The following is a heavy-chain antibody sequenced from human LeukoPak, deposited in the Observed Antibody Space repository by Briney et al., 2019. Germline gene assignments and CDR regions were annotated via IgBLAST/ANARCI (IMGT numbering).Heavy chain of an antibody. D-gene: IGHD3-10*01. Sequence: GGSLRLSCAASGFTFSSYAMSWVRQAPGKGLEWVSYISSSGTIIHYVDSVKGRFTISRDNAKNSLYLQMNSLRGEDTAVYYCAREAYGSGSQDVFDIWGQGTMVTVSS. CDR3: AREAYGSGSQDVFDI. CDR1: GFTFSSYA. CDR2: ISSSGTII. J-gene: IGHJ3*02. V-gene: IGHV3-48*04.